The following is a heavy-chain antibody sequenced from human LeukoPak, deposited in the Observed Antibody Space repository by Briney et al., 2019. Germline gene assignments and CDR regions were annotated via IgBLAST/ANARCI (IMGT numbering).Heavy chain of an antibody. CDR1: VYSISSGYY. Sequence: PSETLSLTCAVSVYSISSGYYWGWIRQPPGKGLEWIGSIYHSGSTHYNPPLKSRVTISVDTSKNQFSLKLTSVTAADTAVYYCARDPYCSGGSCYPFDYWGQGTLVTVSS. V-gene: IGHV4-38-2*02. D-gene: IGHD2-15*01. CDR2: IYHSGST. CDR3: ARDPYCSGGSCYPFDY. J-gene: IGHJ4*02.